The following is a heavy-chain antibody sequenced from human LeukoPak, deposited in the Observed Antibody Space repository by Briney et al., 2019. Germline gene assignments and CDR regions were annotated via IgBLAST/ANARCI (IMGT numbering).Heavy chain of an antibody. J-gene: IGHJ3*02. V-gene: IGHV1-69*13. CDR2: IIPFFGTK. Sequence: SVKVSCKASGGTFSSYALSWVRPAPGQGLEWMGGIIPFFGTKNYAQTFQGRVTTTADESTSTAHNALSSLRCDDTAVYYCARRRSYYDSRGYTFDIWGQGTMITVCS. D-gene: IGHD3-22*01. CDR1: GGTFSSYA. CDR3: ARRRSYYDSRGYTFDI.